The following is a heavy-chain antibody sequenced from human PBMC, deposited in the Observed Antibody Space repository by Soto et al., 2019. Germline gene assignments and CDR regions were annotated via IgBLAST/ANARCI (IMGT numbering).Heavy chain of an antibody. CDR3: ARDFWSGYFAFDI. Sequence: SETLSLTCTVSGGFISSGGYYWSWIRQHPGKGLEWIGYIYYSGSTYYNPSLKSRVTISVDTSKNQFSLKLSSVTAADTAVYYCARDFWSGYFAFDIWGQGTMVTVSS. CDR1: GGFISSGGYY. CDR2: IYYSGST. J-gene: IGHJ3*02. V-gene: IGHV4-31*03. D-gene: IGHD3-3*01.